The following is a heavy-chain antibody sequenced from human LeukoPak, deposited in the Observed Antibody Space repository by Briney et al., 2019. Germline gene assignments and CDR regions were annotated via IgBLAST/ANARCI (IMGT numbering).Heavy chain of an antibody. CDR1: GFSLGTAW. D-gene: IGHD3-3*02. CDR2: IKSEGEGATT. V-gene: IGHV3-15*01. Sequence: GVSLRLSCVSSGFSLGTAWMSWVRQAPGKGLEWLGHIKSEGEGATTDYAAPAKGRFAISRDDSKNMIYLQISSLKIDDTAIYYCIAHFPYFYGFDVWGKGTTVTVSS. J-gene: IGHJ6*04. CDR3: IAHFPYFYGFDV.